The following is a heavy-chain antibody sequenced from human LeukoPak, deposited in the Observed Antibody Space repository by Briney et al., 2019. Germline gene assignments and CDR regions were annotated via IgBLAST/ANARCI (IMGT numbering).Heavy chain of an antibody. J-gene: IGHJ3*02. CDR2: ISGNSGSI. V-gene: IGHV3-9*01. CDR1: GFTFSSYG. Sequence: TGGSLRLSCAASGFTFSSYGMSWVRQAPGKGLEWVSGISGNSGSIDYADSVKGRFTISRDNAKNSLYLQMNSLRAEDTAFDYCRKDTTPPPLGRSSGSYGDFNIWGQGTMVTVSS. D-gene: IGHD3-10*01. CDR3: RKDTTPPPLGRSSGSYGDFNI.